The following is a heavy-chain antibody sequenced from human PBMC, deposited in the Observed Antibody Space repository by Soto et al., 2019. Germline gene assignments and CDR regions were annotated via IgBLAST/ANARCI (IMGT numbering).Heavy chain of an antibody. V-gene: IGHV3-74*01. CDR3: AKDHGDIVATIIGYFDY. Sequence: GGSLRLSCAASGFTFSSYWMHWVRQAPGKGLVWVSRINPDGSATNYADSVKGRFTISRDNSKNTLYLQMNSLRAEDTAVYYCAKDHGDIVATIIGYFDYWGQGTLVTVSS. CDR1: GFTFSSYW. CDR2: INPDGSAT. J-gene: IGHJ4*02. D-gene: IGHD5-12*01.